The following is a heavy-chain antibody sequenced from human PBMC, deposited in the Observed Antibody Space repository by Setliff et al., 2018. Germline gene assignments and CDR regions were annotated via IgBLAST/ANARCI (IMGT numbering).Heavy chain of an antibody. CDR3: AREYYDSSGYHYFYYYMDV. Sequence: GGSLRLSCAASGFTFSGSAVYWVRQASGRGLEWVGRIRSKADSYATAYAASVKGRFTISRDDSKNSLFLQMNSLKTEDTAVYYCAREYYDSSGYHYFYYYMDVWGKGTTVTVSS. CDR2: IRSKADSYAT. V-gene: IGHV3-73*01. D-gene: IGHD3-22*01. J-gene: IGHJ6*03. CDR1: GFTFSGSA.